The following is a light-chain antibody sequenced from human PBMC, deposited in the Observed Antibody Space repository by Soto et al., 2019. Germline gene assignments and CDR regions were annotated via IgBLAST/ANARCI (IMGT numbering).Light chain of an antibody. CDR3: QQRSNWPRLT. CDR2: DAS. V-gene: IGKV3-11*01. J-gene: IGKJ4*01. CDR1: QSVSSY. Sequence: EILLTQSPATLSLSPVEIATLSFRASQSVSSYLAWYQQKPGQAPRLLIYDASNRATGIPARFSGSGSGTDFTLTISSLEPEDFAVYYCQQRSNWPRLTFGGGTKVDIK.